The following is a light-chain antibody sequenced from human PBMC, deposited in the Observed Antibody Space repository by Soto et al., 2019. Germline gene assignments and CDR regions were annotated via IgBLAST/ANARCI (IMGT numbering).Light chain of an antibody. CDR1: QSISNW. V-gene: IGKV1-5*01. Sequence: DIQMTQSPSTLSASVGDRVTITCRASQSISNWLAWYQQKPGKAPKLLIYDVSSLDSGVPSRFSGSGSGTEFTLTISSLQPDDFATYYCQQYNTYRTFGQGTKVAIK. CDR2: DVS. CDR3: QQYNTYRT. J-gene: IGKJ1*01.